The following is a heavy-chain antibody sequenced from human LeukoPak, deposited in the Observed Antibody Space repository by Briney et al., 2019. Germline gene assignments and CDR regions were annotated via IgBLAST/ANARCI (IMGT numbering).Heavy chain of an antibody. V-gene: IGHV3-48*01. CDR2: ISSSSSTI. CDR3: AQDSYGDSVSHFHH. D-gene: IGHD4-17*01. CDR1: GFTFSSYS. Sequence: GGSLRLSCAASGFTFSSYSMNWVRQAPGKGLEWVSYISSSSSTIYYADSVKGRFTISRDNAKNSLYLQMNSLRAEDTAVYYCAQDSYGDSVSHFHHRGQGTLVTVSS. J-gene: IGHJ1*01.